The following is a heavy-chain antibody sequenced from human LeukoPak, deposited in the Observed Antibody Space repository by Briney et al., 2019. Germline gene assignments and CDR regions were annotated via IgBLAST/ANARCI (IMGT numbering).Heavy chain of an antibody. V-gene: IGHV1-18*01. Sequence: ASVKVSCKASGYTFTSYGISWVPQAPGQGLEWIGWISSYNGNTNYAQKLQGRVTMTTDTSTSTAYMDMRILRSDATPVYYSAISASNDYWGQGTLVTVSS. J-gene: IGHJ4*02. D-gene: IGHD2-2*01. CDR3: AISASNDY. CDR2: ISSYNGNT. CDR1: GYTFTSYG.